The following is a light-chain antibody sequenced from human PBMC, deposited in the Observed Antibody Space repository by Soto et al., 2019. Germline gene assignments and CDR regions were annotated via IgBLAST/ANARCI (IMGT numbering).Light chain of an antibody. CDR2: GAS. Sequence: EIVMTQSPVTLSVSPGGRATLSCSSSQSISDTLAWYQQKPGQAPRLLIHGASTRAPGFPARFSGSGSGTDFTLTISSLQSEDFAVYYCQQYNNWPWTFGQGTKVDIK. J-gene: IGKJ1*01. V-gene: IGKV3-15*01. CDR1: QSISDT. CDR3: QQYNNWPWT.